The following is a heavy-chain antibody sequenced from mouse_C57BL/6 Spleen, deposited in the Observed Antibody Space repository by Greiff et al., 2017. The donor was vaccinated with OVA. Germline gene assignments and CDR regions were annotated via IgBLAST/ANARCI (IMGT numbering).Heavy chain of an antibody. D-gene: IGHD3-2*02. V-gene: IGHV14-4*01. Sequence: EVQRVESGAELVRPGASVKLSCTASGFNIKDDYMHWVKQRPEQGLEWIGWIDPENGDTEYASKFQGKATITADTSSNTAYLQLSSLTSEDTAVYYCTTRGVDSSGYFDYWGQGTTLTVSS. CDR2: IDPENGDT. CDR3: TTRGVDSSGYFDY. CDR1: GFNIKDDY. J-gene: IGHJ2*01.